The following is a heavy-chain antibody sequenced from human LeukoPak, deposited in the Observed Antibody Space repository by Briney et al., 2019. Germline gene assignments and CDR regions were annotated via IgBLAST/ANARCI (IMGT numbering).Heavy chain of an antibody. CDR2: MNPNSGNT. D-gene: IGHD3-9*01. V-gene: IGHV1-8*02. CDR3: ARAADYDILTGYYFMSFQY. Sequence: ASVKVSCKASGYTFTSYDINWVRQAPGQGLEWMGWMNPNSGNTAYAQKFQGRVTMTRNTSISTAYMELSSLRSEDTAVYYCARAADYDILTGYYFMSFQYWGQGSLVTVSS. J-gene: IGHJ1*01. CDR1: GYTFTSYD.